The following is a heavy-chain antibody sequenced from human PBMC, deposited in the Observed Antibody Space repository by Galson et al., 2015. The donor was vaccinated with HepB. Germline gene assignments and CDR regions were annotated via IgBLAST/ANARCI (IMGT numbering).Heavy chain of an antibody. CDR3: VRDIQERFTDWFRGWFDS. CDR1: GFTFNKYW. V-gene: IGHV3-74*01. CDR2: ISFDGSTS. D-gene: IGHD3-9*01. J-gene: IGHJ5*01. Sequence: SLRLSCAASGFTFNKYWMHWVRQAPGKGLVWVSYISFDGSTSNYADSVKGRFTISRDNVDNTVYLQMNSLRAEDTAIYFCVRDIQERFTDWFRGWFDSWGQGTRVPFSS.